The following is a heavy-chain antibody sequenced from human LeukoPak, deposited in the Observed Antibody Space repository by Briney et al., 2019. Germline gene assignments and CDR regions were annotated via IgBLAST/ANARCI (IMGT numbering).Heavy chain of an antibody. D-gene: IGHD3-3*01. Sequence: PSETLSLTCAVYGGSFSGYYWSWTRQPPGKGLEWIGEINHSGSTNYNPSLKSRVTISVDTSKNQFSLKLSSVTAADTAVYYCARGLYYDFWSGYYGNWFDPWGQGTLVTVSS. CDR1: GGSFSGYY. V-gene: IGHV4-34*01. J-gene: IGHJ5*02. CDR2: INHSGST. CDR3: ARGLYYDFWSGYYGNWFDP.